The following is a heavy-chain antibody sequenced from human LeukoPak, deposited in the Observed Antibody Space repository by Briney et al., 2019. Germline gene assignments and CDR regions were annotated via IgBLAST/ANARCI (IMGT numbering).Heavy chain of an antibody. D-gene: IGHD3-22*01. J-gene: IGHJ4*02. CDR1: GFTFSSYS. CDR2: ISSSSSYI. CDR3: ARDLYYDSPTFCY. Sequence: GGSLRLSCAASGFTFSSYSMNWVRQAPGKGLEWVSSISSSSSYIYYADSVKGRFTISRDNAKNSLYLQMNSLRAEDTAVYSCARDLYYDSPTFCYWGQGTLVTVSS. V-gene: IGHV3-21*01.